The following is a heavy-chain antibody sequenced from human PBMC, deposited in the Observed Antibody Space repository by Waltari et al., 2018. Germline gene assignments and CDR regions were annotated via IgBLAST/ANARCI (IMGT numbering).Heavy chain of an antibody. CDR3: AAGVEFFDY. CDR1: GFSFNNQS. D-gene: IGHD2-8*01. CDR2: RLYDESNK. V-gene: IGHV3-30*02. J-gene: IGHJ4*02. Sequence: QVQLVESGGGVVQPGGSLRLPCAASGFSFNNQSMHWVLQVPGKGLEWVAFRLYDESNKYYVDSVKGRFTISRDNSKNTLYLQVNSLRGEDTAVYYCAAGVEFFDYWGQGTLVIVSS.